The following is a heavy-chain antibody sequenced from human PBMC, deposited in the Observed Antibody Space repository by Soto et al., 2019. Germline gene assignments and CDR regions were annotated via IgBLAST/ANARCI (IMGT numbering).Heavy chain of an antibody. CDR2: IIPISGTT. CDR1: GGTFSTHA. J-gene: IGHJ6*02. V-gene: IGHV1-69*13. Sequence: ASVKVSCKASGGTFSTHAIIWVRQAPGHGLEWMGGIIPISGTTYYTQKFQGRVTITADEPTSTAFMELSSLESADTAVFYCVRGYCSGGNCYSGMDVWGQGAMVTVSS. CDR3: VRGYCSGGNCYSGMDV. D-gene: IGHD2-15*01.